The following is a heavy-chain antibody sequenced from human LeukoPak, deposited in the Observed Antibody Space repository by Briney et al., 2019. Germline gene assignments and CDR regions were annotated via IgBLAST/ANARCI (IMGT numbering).Heavy chain of an antibody. V-gene: IGHV4-59*08. Sequence: PSETLSLTCTVSGGSISSYYWSWIRQPPGKGLEWIGYIYYSGSTNYNPSLKSRVTISVDTSKNQFSLKLSSVTAADTAVYYCARQVGYCSGGSCYSNYWGQGTLVTVSS. CDR3: ARQVGYCSGGSCYSNY. D-gene: IGHD2-15*01. CDR1: GGSISSYY. CDR2: IYYSGST. J-gene: IGHJ4*02.